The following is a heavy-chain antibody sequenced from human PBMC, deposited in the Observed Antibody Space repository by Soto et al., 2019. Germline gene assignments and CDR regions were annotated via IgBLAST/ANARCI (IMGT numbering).Heavy chain of an antibody. Sequence: SETLSLTCTVSGGSISSSSYYWGWIRQPPGKGLEWIGSIYYSGSTYYNPSLKSRVTISVDTSKNQFSLKLSSVTAADTAVYYCARHTDDYGEFDYWGQGTLVTVSS. D-gene: IGHD4-17*01. CDR1: GGSISSSSYY. CDR3: ARHTDDYGEFDY. V-gene: IGHV4-39*01. J-gene: IGHJ4*02. CDR2: IYYSGST.